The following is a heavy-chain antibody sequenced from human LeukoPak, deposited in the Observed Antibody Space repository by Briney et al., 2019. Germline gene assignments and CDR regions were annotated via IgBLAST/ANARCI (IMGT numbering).Heavy chain of an antibody. CDR1: GYTFTSYG. CDR3: ARDYRRTSCYASWFDP. Sequence: ASVKVSCKASGYTFTSYGISWARQAPGQGLEWMGWISAYNGNTNYAQQLQGRVTMTTDTSTSTAYMELRSLRSDDTAVYYCARDYRRTSCYASWFDPWGQGTLVTVSS. CDR2: ISAYNGNT. V-gene: IGHV1-18*04. J-gene: IGHJ5*02. D-gene: IGHD2-2*01.